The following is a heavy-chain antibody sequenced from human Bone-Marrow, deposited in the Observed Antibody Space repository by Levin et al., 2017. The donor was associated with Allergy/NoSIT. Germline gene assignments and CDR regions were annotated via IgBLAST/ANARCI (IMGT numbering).Heavy chain of an antibody. CDR1: GLTFSSYS. CDR2: ISSSSTSM. J-gene: IGHJ4*02. V-gene: IGHV3-48*02. Sequence: PTGGSLRLSCAASGLTFSSYSMNWVRRAPGKGLEWISYISSSSTSMFYADSVRGRFTISRDNAKNSLSLQMNSLRDEDTAIYYCARLPTRAISEAYWGRGTLVTVSS. CDR3: ARLPTRAISEAY. D-gene: IGHD3-9*01.